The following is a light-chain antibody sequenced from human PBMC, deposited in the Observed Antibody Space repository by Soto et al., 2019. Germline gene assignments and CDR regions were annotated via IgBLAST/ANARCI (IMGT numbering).Light chain of an antibody. J-gene: IGLJ1*01. CDR1: SSNIGGNT. V-gene: IGLV1-44*01. CDR2: SYD. Sequence: QSVLTQPPSASGTPGQRVTISCSTSSSNIGGNTVNWYQQVPGTAPKLLIYSYDQRPSGVPDRFSGSKSGTSASLAISGLQSEDEADYYCAAWDYSLNGYVFGTGTKVTVL. CDR3: AAWDYSLNGYV.